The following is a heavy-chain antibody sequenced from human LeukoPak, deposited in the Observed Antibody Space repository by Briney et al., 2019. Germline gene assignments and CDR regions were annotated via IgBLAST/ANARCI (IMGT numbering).Heavy chain of an antibody. V-gene: IGHV1-69*06. CDR3: ASEYGSGSYYNAAFDI. J-gene: IGHJ3*02. CDR1: GGTFSSYA. CDR2: IIPIFGTA. D-gene: IGHD3-10*01. Sequence: GASVKVSWKASGGTFSSYAISWVRQAPGQGLEWMGGIIPIFGTANYAQKFQGRVTITADKSTSTAYMELSSLRSEDTAVYYCASEYGSGSYYNAAFDIWGQGTMVTVSS.